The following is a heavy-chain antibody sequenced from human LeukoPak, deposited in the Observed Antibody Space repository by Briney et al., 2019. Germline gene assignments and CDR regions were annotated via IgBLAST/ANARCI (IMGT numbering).Heavy chain of an antibody. CDR2: INPNSGGT. D-gene: IGHD3-16*02. Sequence: ASVKVSCKASGYTFTGYYMHWVRQAPGQGLEWMGRINPNSGGTNYAQKFQGRVTMTRDTSISTAYMELSRLGSDDTAVYYCARVVSLGELSSNDYWGQGTLVTVSS. CDR1: GYTFTGYY. CDR3: ARVVSLGELSSNDY. V-gene: IGHV1-2*06. J-gene: IGHJ4*02.